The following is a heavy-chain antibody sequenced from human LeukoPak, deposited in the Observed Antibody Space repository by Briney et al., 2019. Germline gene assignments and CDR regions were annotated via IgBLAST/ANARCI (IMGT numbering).Heavy chain of an antibody. Sequence: GGXXXXXCAASGFTFSSYAMSWVRQAPGKGLEWVSAISGSGGSTYYADSVKGRFTISRDNSKNTLYLQMNSLRAEDTAVYYCAKLTVGATELDYWGQGTLVTVSS. V-gene: IGHV3-23*01. D-gene: IGHD1-26*01. J-gene: IGHJ4*02. CDR1: GFTFSSYA. CDR2: ISGSGGST. CDR3: AKLTVGATELDY.